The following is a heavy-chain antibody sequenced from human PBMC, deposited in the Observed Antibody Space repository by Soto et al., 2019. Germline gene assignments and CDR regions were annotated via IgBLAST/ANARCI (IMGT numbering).Heavy chain of an antibody. Sequence: PGGSLRLSCAASGFTFDDYAMHWVRQAPGKGLEWVSGISWNSGSIGYADSVKGRFTISRDNAKNSLYLQMNSLRAEDTALYYCAKDIGTTGWINYFDYWGQGTLVTVSS. V-gene: IGHV3-9*01. D-gene: IGHD6-19*01. CDR3: AKDIGTTGWINYFDY. CDR1: GFTFDDYA. J-gene: IGHJ4*02. CDR2: ISWNSGSI.